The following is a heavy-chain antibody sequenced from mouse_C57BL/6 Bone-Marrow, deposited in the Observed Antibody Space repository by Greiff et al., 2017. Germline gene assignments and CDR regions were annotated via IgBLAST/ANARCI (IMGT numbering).Heavy chain of an antibody. CDR3: ARGKLGRRFAY. Sequence: EVQLQESGPGLVKPSQSLSLTCSVTGYSITSGYYWNWIRQFPGNKLEWMGYISYDGSNNYNPSLKNRISITRDTSKNQFFLKLNSVTTEDTATYYCARGKLGRRFAYWGQGTRVTVSA. D-gene: IGHD4-1*01. CDR1: GYSITSGYY. V-gene: IGHV3-6*01. J-gene: IGHJ3*01. CDR2: ISYDGSN.